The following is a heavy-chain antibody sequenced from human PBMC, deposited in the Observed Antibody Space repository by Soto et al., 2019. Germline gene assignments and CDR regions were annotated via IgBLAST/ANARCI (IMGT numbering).Heavy chain of an antibody. Sequence: EERLVESGGGLVQPGGSLRLSCAASGFSFSSYAMNWVRQAPGKGLEWIAYISMSGTTMFYADSVKGRFTISRDNVKRSLCLEMNSLTDEDTAMYYCARDAIGDATNCFDPWGQGTLVTVSS. D-gene: IGHD3-10*01. CDR2: ISMSGTTM. V-gene: IGHV3-48*02. CDR3: ARDAIGDATNCFDP. CDR1: GFSFSSYA. J-gene: IGHJ5*02.